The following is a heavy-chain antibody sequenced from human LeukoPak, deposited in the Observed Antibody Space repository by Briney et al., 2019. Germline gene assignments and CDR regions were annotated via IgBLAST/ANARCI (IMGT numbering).Heavy chain of an antibody. D-gene: IGHD5-24*01. Sequence: PGGSLRLSCAASGFSFSRHWMSWVRQAPGKGLEWGAYIKQDESEKYYVDSVKGRFTISRDNTKNSLYLQMNSLRAEDTAVYYCAIDPLMATITVNYCGQGTLVTVSS. J-gene: IGHJ4*02. CDR3: AIDPLMATITVNY. CDR1: GFSFSRHW. V-gene: IGHV3-7*01. CDR2: IKQDESEK.